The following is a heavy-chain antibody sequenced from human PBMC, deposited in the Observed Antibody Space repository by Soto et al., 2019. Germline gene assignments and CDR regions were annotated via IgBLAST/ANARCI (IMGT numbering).Heavy chain of an antibody. CDR2: IYYSGST. J-gene: IGHJ4*02. D-gene: IGHD6-19*01. CDR3: ASEGPAVAGTFY. Sequence: SETLYLTCTVSGGSISSGGYYWSWIRQHPGKGLEWIGYIYYSGSTYYNPSLKSRVTISVDTSKNQFSLKLSSVTAADTAVYYCASEGPAVAGTFYWGQGTLVTVSS. V-gene: IGHV4-31*03. CDR1: GGSISSGGYY.